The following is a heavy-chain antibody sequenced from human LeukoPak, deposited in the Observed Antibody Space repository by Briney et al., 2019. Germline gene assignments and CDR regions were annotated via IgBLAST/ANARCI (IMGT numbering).Heavy chain of an antibody. CDR1: GFTFSSYG. D-gene: IGHD1-26*01. Sequence: GGSLRLSCAASGFTFSSYGMHWVRQAPGKGLEWVAVIWYDGSNKYYADSVKGRFTISRDNSKNTLYLQMNSLRAEDTAVYYCARSGGTYRFDYWGQGTLVTVSS. CDR3: ARSGGTYRFDY. CDR2: IWYDGSNK. J-gene: IGHJ4*02. V-gene: IGHV3-33*01.